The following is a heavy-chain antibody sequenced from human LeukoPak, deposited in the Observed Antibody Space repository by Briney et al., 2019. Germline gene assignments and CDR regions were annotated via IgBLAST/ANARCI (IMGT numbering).Heavy chain of an antibody. V-gene: IGHV4-38-2*01. J-gene: IGHJ4*02. D-gene: IGHD3-22*01. Sequence: PSETLSLTCAVSGYSISSGYYWGWIRQPPGKGLEWIGSIYHSGSTYYNPSLKSRVTISVDTSKNQFPLKLSSVTAADTAVYYCASSLYYYDSSGFNFDYWGQGTLVTVSS. CDR1: GYSISSGYY. CDR3: ASSLYYYDSSGFNFDY. CDR2: IYHSGST.